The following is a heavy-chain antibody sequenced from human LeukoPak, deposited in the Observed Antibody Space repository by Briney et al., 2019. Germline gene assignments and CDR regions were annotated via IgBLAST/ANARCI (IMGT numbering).Heavy chain of an antibody. CDR3: ARVSSSSWYGYYFDY. CDR2: ISAYNGNK. CDR1: GYTFTNYG. Sequence: ASVKVSCKASGYTFTNYGISWVRQAPGQGLDWMGWISAYNGNKVYAQELQGRVTMTTDTSTSTAYMELRSLRSDDTAVYYCARVSSSSWYGYYFDYWGQGTLVTVSS. J-gene: IGHJ4*02. D-gene: IGHD6-13*01. V-gene: IGHV1-18*01.